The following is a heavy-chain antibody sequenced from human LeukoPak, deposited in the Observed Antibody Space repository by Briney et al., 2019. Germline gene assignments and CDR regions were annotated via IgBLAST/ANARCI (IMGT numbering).Heavy chain of an antibody. CDR3: AKNSEGYWFDP. CDR2: INPSGGST. Sequence: GGSLRLPCAASGFTFSSYVMSWVRQAPGKGLEWVSAINPSGGSTYYADSVKGRFTISRDNSKNTLYLQMNSLRPEDTAVYYCAKNSEGYWFDPWGQGTLVTVSS. V-gene: IGHV3-23*01. J-gene: IGHJ5*02. D-gene: IGHD2/OR15-2a*01. CDR1: GFTFSSYV.